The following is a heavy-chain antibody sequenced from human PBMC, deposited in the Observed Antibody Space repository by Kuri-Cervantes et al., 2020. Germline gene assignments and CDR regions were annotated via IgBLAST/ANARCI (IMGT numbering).Heavy chain of an antibody. Sequence: GGSLRLSCAASGFTFDDYAMHWVRQAPGKGLEWVSGISWNSGSIGYADSVKGRFTISRDNSKNTLYLQMNSLRAEDTAVYYCARDKRPRGSSWYFPYNWFDPWGQGTLVTVSS. CDR3: ARDKRPRGSSWYFPYNWFDP. J-gene: IGHJ5*02. D-gene: IGHD6-13*01. V-gene: IGHV3-9*01. CDR1: GFTFDDYA. CDR2: ISWNSGSI.